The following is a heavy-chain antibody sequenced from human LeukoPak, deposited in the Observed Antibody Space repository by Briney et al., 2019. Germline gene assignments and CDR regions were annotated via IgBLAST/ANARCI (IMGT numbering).Heavy chain of an antibody. V-gene: IGHV3-23*01. J-gene: IGHJ3*02. CDR2: MSGGGDSD. Sequence: PGGSLRLSCAASGFTFTSYAMSWVRQTPGKGLEWVASMSGGGDSDYYADSVKGRFTVSRDKSNNTLYVQMNSLRAEDTAIYYCARAGDAFDIWGQGTMVTVSS. CDR1: GFTFTSYA. CDR3: ARAGDAFDI.